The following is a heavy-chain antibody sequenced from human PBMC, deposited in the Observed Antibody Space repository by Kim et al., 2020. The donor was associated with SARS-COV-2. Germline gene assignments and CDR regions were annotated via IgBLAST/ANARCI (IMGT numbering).Heavy chain of an antibody. CDR1: GYSFTSYW. CDR3: ARRQYCSSTSCYDYYYGMDV. Sequence: GASLKISCKGSGYSFTSYWIGWVRQMPGKGLEWMGIIYPGDSDTRYSPSFQGQVTISADKSISTAYLQWSSLKASDTAMYYCARRQYCSSTSCYDYYYGMDVWGQGTTVTVSS. D-gene: IGHD2-2*01. V-gene: IGHV5-51*01. J-gene: IGHJ6*02. CDR2: IYPGDSDT.